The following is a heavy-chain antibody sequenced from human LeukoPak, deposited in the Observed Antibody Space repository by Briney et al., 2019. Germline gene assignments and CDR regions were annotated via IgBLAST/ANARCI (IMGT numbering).Heavy chain of an antibody. J-gene: IGHJ5*02. V-gene: IGHV3-7*01. D-gene: IGHD1-7*01. Sequence: GGSLRLSCAASGFTFSSYWMSWVRQAPGKGLEWVANIKQDGSEKYYVDSVKGRFTISRDNAKNSLYLQMNSLRAGDTAVYYCARDHANWNYDLHWFDPWGQGTLVTVSS. CDR2: IKQDGSEK. CDR3: ARDHANWNYDLHWFDP. CDR1: GFTFSSYW.